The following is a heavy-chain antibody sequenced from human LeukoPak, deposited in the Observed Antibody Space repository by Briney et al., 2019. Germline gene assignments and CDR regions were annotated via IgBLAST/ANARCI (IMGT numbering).Heavy chain of an antibody. D-gene: IGHD6-19*01. CDR1: GYTFTTYY. Sequence: ASVKVSCKASGYTFTTYYMHWVRQAPGQGLEWMGIINPSGGSTSYAQRFQGRVTMTRDMSTSTVYMELSSLRSEDTAVYYCAREELAVAGNDYWGQGTLVTVSS. CDR2: INPSGGST. J-gene: IGHJ4*02. V-gene: IGHV1-46*01. CDR3: AREELAVAGNDY.